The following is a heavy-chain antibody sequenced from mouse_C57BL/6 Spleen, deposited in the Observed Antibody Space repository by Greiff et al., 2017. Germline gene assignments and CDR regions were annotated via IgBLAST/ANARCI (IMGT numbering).Heavy chain of an antibody. CDR2: IYPGSGST. CDR1: GYTFTSYW. J-gene: IGHJ1*03. Sequence: QVQLQQPGAELVKPGASVKMSCKASGYTFTSYWITWVKQRPGQGLEWIGDIYPGSGSTNYNEKFKSKATLTVDTSSSTAYMQLSSLTSEDSAVYYCSRRYYGSSYWYFEVWGTGTTVTVSS. CDR3: SRRYYGSSYWYFEV. D-gene: IGHD1-1*01. V-gene: IGHV1-55*01.